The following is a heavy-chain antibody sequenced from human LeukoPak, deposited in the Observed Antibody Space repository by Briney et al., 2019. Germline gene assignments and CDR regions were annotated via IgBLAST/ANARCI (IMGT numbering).Heavy chain of an antibody. CDR3: ARGDGSWYGPDY. CDR1: GFTFSDYY. Sequence: PGGSLRLSCAASGFTFSDYYMSGIRQARGRGREGVSYISSSGSTIYYADSVKGRFTISRDNAKNSLYLQMNSLRAEDTAVYYCARGDGSWYGPDYWGQGTLVTVSS. J-gene: IGHJ4*02. CDR2: ISSSGSTI. D-gene: IGHD6-13*01. V-gene: IGHV3-11*01.